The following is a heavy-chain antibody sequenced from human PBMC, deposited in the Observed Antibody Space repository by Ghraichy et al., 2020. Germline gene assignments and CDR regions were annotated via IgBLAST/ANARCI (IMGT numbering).Heavy chain of an antibody. Sequence: EPLNISCTVSGGSISSSSYYWGWIRQPPGKGLEWIGSIYYSGSTYYNPSLKSRVTISVDTSKNQFSLKLSSVTAADTAVYYCARLGPRDYFDYWGQGTLVTVSS. J-gene: IGHJ4*02. CDR1: GGSISSSSYY. D-gene: IGHD3-10*01. CDR3: ARLGPRDYFDY. V-gene: IGHV4-39*01. CDR2: IYYSGST.